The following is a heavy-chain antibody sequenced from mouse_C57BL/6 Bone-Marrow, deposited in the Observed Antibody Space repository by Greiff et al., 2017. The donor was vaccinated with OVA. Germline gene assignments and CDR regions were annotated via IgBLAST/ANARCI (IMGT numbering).Heavy chain of an antibody. D-gene: IGHD2-1*01. CDR1: GYTFTSYW. CDR3: ARWGYGNYGAY. CDR2: IHPNSGST. Sequence: QVQLQQPGAELVKPGASVKLSCKAFGYTFTSYWMHWVKQRPGQGLEWIGMIHPNSGSTNYNEKFKSKATLTVDKSSSTAYMQLSSLTSEDSAVYYCARWGYGNYGAYWGQGTLVTVSA. J-gene: IGHJ3*01. V-gene: IGHV1-64*01.